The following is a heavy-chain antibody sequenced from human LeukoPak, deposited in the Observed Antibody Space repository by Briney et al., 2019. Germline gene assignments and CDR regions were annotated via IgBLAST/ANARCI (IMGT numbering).Heavy chain of an antibody. CDR3: ARGSYTRRLGYCRSTSCSSGPDY. CDR2: INHSGST. D-gene: IGHD2-2*01. V-gene: IGHV4-34*01. CDR1: GGSFSGYY. Sequence: SETLSLTCAVYGGSFSGYYWSWIRQPPGKGLEWIGEINHSGSTNYNPSLKSRVTMSVDTSKNQFSLKLSSVTAADTAVYYCARGSYTRRLGYCRSTSCSSGPDYWGQGTLVTVSS. J-gene: IGHJ4*02.